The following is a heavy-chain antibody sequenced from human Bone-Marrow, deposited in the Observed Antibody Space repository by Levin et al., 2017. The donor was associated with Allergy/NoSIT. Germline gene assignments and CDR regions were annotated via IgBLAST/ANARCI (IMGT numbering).Heavy chain of an antibody. D-gene: IGHD1-26*01. CDR2: IYRGIST. Sequence: QSGGSLRLSCAASGFSVSNNYMNWVRQSPGKGLEWVSVIYRGISTFYADSVTGRFTISRDNSKNTVYLQMNSLRVEDTAVYYCARDRVGETPEAFDIWGRGTMVTVSS. J-gene: IGHJ3*02. CDR3: ARDRVGETPEAFDI. CDR1: GFSVSNNY. V-gene: IGHV3-53*01.